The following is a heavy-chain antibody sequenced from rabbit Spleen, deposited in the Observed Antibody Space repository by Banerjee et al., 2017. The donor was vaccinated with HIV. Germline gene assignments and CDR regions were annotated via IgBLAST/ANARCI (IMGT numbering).Heavy chain of an antibody. CDR3: ARDVATIGFRLGL. D-gene: IGHD2-1*01. CDR2: IYISGGSA. V-gene: IGHV1S40*01. J-gene: IGHJ3*01. Sequence: QSLEESGGDLVKPGASLTLTCTASGFDLSSYYYMCWVRQAPGKGLEWIACIYISGGSAFYANWAKGQFTISETSSTTVTLQMTSLTAADTAIYFCARDVATIGFRLGLWGQGTLVTVS. CDR1: GFDLSSYYY.